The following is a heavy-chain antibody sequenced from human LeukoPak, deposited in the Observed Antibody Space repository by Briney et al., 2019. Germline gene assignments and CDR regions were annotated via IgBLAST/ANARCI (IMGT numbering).Heavy chain of an antibody. CDR1: GFTFSNAW. Sequence: PGGSLRLSCAASGFTFSNAWMSWVHQAPGKGLEWVGRIKSKTDGGTTDYAAPVKGRFTISRDDSKNTLYLQMNSLKTEDTAVYYCTTDGVVVVAAFDYWGQGTPVTVSS. CDR2: IKSKTDGGTT. J-gene: IGHJ4*02. CDR3: TTDGVVVVAAFDY. V-gene: IGHV3-15*01. D-gene: IGHD2-15*01.